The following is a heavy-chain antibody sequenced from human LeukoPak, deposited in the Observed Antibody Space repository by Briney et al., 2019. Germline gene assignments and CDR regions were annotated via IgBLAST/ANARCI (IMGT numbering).Heavy chain of an antibody. CDR2: INPNSGGT. CDR1: GYTFTGYY. J-gene: IGHJ6*03. V-gene: IGHV1-2*02. Sequence: ASVKVSCKASGYTFTGYYMHWVRQAPGQGLEWMGWINPNSGGTNYAQKVQGRVTMTRDTSISTAYMELSRLRSDDTAVYYCARLFEYSSDTSYYYYYYMDVWGKGTTVTVSS. D-gene: IGHD6-6*01. CDR3: ARLFEYSSDTSYYYYYYMDV.